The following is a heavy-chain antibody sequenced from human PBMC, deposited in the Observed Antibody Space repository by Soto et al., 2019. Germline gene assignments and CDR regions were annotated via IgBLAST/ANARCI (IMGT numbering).Heavy chain of an antibody. CDR1: GFSVSDNF. V-gene: IGHV3-66*01. CDR3: TRGVSGHYPNTLDY. Sequence: GGSLRLSCAVSGFSVSDNFMTWVRQAPGKGLEWVSVIYSGGDTYYADSVKARFTISRDNSKNTLYLQMNSLRVEDTAIYYCTRGVSGHYPNTLDYWGQGTLVTVSS. J-gene: IGHJ4*02. D-gene: IGHD4-17*01. CDR2: IYSGGDT.